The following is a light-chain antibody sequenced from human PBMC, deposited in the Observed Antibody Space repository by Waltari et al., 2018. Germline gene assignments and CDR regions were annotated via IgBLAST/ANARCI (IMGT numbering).Light chain of an antibody. CDR1: SRDVGGYNL. CDR2: DVG. V-gene: IGLV2-14*03. CDR3: CSYTRSGSLV. J-gene: IGLJ2*01. Sequence: QSALTQPASVSGSPGQSISLSCTGTSRDVGGYNLFSWSQRLPGKAPKLIIYDVGNRPSGVSNRFSGSKSGNTASLIISGLQADDEADYYCCSYTRSGSLVFGGGTKLTVL.